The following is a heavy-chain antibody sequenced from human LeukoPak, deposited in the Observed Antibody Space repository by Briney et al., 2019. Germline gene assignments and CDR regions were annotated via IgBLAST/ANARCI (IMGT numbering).Heavy chain of an antibody. CDR1: GFTFSGYI. J-gene: IGHJ4*02. D-gene: IGHD6-6*01. CDR3: ARMRPELDY. Sequence: PGGSLRLSCAASGFTFSGYIMNWVRQAPGKGLEWVSFIGTSGNTIYYADSVKGRFTVSRDNAKNSLFLQMNSLRAEDTAVYYCARMRPELDYWGQGTLVAVSS. CDR2: IGTSGNTI. V-gene: IGHV3-48*01.